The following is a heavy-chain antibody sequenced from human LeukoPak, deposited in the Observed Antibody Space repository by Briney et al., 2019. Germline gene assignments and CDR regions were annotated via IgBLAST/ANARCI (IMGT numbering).Heavy chain of an antibody. V-gene: IGHV3-30*19. Sequence: GGSLRLSCAASGFTFRTYGMSWVRQAPGKGLEWVAVIWRDGSSQVYADSVKGRFTISRDNSKNTLYLQMNSLRAEDTAVYYCAREDYGTFDYWGQGTLVTVSS. D-gene: IGHD4-17*01. J-gene: IGHJ4*02. CDR1: GFTFRTYG. CDR3: AREDYGTFDY. CDR2: IWRDGSSQ.